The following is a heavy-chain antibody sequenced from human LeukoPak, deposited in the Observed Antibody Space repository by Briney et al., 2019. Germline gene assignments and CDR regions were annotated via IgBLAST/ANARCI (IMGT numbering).Heavy chain of an antibody. J-gene: IGHJ4*02. CDR3: AQNPWRTFFDN. CDR2: IGGSDGTT. V-gene: IGHV3-23*01. D-gene: IGHD1-1*01. Sequence: GGSLRISCAASGFTFRNFVMTWVRQAPGKGLEWVSSIGGSDGTTDYADSVKGRFTISRDNSRNTLYLQMNSLRADDTAVYHCAQNPWRTFFDNWGQGTLVTVSS. CDR1: GFTFRNFV.